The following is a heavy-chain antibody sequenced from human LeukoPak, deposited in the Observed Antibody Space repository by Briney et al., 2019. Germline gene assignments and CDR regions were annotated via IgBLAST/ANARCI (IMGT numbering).Heavy chain of an antibody. V-gene: IGHV3-48*03. CDR2: ISSSGSTI. Sequence: PGGSLRLSCAASGFTFSSYEMNWVRQPPGKGLEWVSYISSSGSTIYYADSVKGRFTISRDNAENSLYLQMNSLRVEDTAVYYCAREHYFYHMDGWGEGTTVTVSS. CDR1: GFTFSSYE. CDR3: AREHYFYHMDG. J-gene: IGHJ6*03.